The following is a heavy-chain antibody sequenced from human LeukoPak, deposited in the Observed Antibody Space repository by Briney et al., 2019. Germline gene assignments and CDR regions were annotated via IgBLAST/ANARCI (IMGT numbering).Heavy chain of an antibody. CDR2: ISYDGSNK. Sequence: GGALRLSCAASGFTFSSYAMHWVRQAPGKGLEWVAVISYDGSNKYYADSVKGRFTISRDNSKNTLYLQMNSLRAEDTAVYYCAREDSSTFDYWGQGTLVTVSS. D-gene: IGHD6-13*01. V-gene: IGHV3-30-3*01. J-gene: IGHJ4*02. CDR3: AREDSSTFDY. CDR1: GFTFSSYA.